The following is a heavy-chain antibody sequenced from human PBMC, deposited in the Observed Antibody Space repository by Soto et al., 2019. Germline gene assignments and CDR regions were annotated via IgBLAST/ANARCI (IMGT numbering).Heavy chain of an antibody. CDR2: IYPGDSDT. CDR3: SRHVVVVPAVPIASLGNYCYYWYG. V-gene: IGHV5-51*01. CDR1: GYSFTSYW. D-gene: IGHD2-2*01. Sequence: PGESLKISCKRSGYSFTSYWIGWVRQMPGKGLEWMGIIYPGDSDTRYSPSFQGQVTISADKSISTAYLQWSSLEASDSAMYYCSRHVVVVPAVPIASLGNYCYYWYGWAKRCRFTVAS. J-gene: IGHJ6*03.